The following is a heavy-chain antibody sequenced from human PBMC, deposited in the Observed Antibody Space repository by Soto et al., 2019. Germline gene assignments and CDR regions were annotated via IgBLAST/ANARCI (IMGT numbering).Heavy chain of an antibody. Sequence: GGSLRLSCAASGFTFSSYGMHWVRQAPGKGLEWVAVISYDGSNKYYADSVKGRFTISRDNSKNTLYLQMNSLRAEDTAVYYCAKDHNYYGSGSYYNGGGWFDPWGQGTLVTVSS. CDR3: AKDHNYYGSGSYYNGGGWFDP. J-gene: IGHJ5*02. V-gene: IGHV3-30*18. D-gene: IGHD3-10*01. CDR1: GFTFSSYG. CDR2: ISYDGSNK.